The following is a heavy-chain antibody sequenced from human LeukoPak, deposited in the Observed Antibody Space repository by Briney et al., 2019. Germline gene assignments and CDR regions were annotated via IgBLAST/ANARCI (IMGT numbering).Heavy chain of an antibody. Sequence: PGGSLRLSCAASGFTFDNYGMSWVRLAPGKGLEWVSGINWNGGSIGYAHSVKGRFTISRDNAKNSLYLQMDSLRAEDTALYYCASQRRTFDIWGQGTMVTVSS. CDR2: INWNGGSI. CDR1: GFTFDNYG. V-gene: IGHV3-20*04. J-gene: IGHJ3*02. D-gene: IGHD6-25*01. CDR3: ASQRRTFDI.